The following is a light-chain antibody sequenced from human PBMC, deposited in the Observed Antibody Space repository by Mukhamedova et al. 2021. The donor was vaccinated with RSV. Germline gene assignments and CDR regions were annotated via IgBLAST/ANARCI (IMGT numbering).Light chain of an antibody. CDR3: QQYNNWPLT. CDR1: QSVSSN. V-gene: IGKV3-15*01. Sequence: ASQSVSSNLAWYQQKPGQAPRLLIYGASTRATGIPARFSGSGSGTEFTLTISSMQSEDFAVYYCQQYNNWPLTFGPGTKVDIK. CDR2: GAS. J-gene: IGKJ3*01.